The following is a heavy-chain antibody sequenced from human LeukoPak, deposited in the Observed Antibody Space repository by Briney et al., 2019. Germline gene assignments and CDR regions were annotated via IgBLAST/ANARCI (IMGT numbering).Heavy chain of an antibody. CDR1: GGSISSSSYY. J-gene: IGHJ4*02. CDR3: ARTPIYYFDNSGYYN. V-gene: IGHV4-39*07. CDR2: IYYSGST. D-gene: IGHD3-22*01. Sequence: SETLSLTCTVSGGSISSSSYYWGWIRQPPGKGLEWIGSIYYSGSTNYNPSLKSRVTISVDTSKNQFSLKLSSVTAADTAVYYCARTPIYYFDNSGYYNWGQGTLVTVSS.